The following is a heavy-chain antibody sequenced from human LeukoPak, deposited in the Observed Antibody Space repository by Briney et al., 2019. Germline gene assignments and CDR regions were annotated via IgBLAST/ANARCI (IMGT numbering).Heavy chain of an antibody. CDR1: GGSFSGYY. D-gene: IGHD5-18*01. CDR2: INHSGST. Sequence: SETLSLTCAVYGGSFSGYYWSWIRQPPGKGLEWIGEINHSGSTNYNPSLKSRVTISVDTSKNQFSLKLSSVTAADTAVYYCARRKSIYSYGPNWFDPWGQGTLVTVSS. J-gene: IGHJ5*02. CDR3: ARRKSIYSYGPNWFDP. V-gene: IGHV4-34*01.